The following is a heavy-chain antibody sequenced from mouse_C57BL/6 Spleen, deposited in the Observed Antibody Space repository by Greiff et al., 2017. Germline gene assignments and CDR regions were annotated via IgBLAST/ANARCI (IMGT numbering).Heavy chain of an antibody. D-gene: IGHD2-1*01. Sequence: QVQLQQPGAELVRPGSSVKLSCKASGYTFTSYWMDWVKQRPGQGLEWIGNIYPSDSETHYNQKFKDKATLTVDKSSSTAYMQLSSLTSEDSAVYYCARGGNYGNYLFAYWGQWTLVTVSA. CDR3: ARGGNYGNYLFAY. CDR1: GYTFTSYW. CDR2: IYPSDSET. V-gene: IGHV1-61*01. J-gene: IGHJ3*01.